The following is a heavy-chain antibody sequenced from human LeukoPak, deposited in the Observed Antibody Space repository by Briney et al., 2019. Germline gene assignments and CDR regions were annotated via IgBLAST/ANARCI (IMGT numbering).Heavy chain of an antibody. J-gene: IGHJ4*02. CDR3: ARVAETGGLMQSDFDY. CDR1: GFTFSSYA. Sequence: GGSLRLSCAASGFTFSSYAMHWVRQAPGKGLEWVAVISYDGSNKYYADSVKGRFTISRDNSKNTLYLQMNSLRAEDTAVYYCARVAETGGLMQSDFDYWGQGTLVTVSS. D-gene: IGHD1-14*01. V-gene: IGHV3-30-3*01. CDR2: ISYDGSNK.